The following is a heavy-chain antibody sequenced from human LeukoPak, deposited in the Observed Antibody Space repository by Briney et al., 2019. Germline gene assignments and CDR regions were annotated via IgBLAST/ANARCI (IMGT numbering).Heavy chain of an antibody. J-gene: IGHJ4*02. CDR1: GFTFSSYS. CDR2: ISSSSSYI. D-gene: IGHD3-22*01. Sequence: GGSLRLSCAASGFTFSSYSMNWVRQAPGKGLEWVSSISSSSSYIYYADSVKGRFTISRDNAKNSPYLQMNSLRAEDTAVYYCARVGDGSGYYYSLDYWGQGTLVTVSS. CDR3: ARVGDGSGYYYSLDY. V-gene: IGHV3-21*01.